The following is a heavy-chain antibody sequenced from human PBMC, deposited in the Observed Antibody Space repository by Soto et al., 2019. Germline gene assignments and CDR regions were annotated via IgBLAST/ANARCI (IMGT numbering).Heavy chain of an antibody. D-gene: IGHD6-19*01. CDR3: ARSSGWNRFDY. CDR1: GFSVSPHY. CDR2: IYSGTTT. Sequence: EVLLEEWGGGLVQPGGSLRLSCAVSGFSVSPHYMNWVRQAPGKGLEWVSVIYSGTTTNYGDSVKGRFTISRDNSKNTLYLQMDSLRAEDTAVYYCARSSGWNRFDYWGQGTLVTVSS. J-gene: IGHJ4*02. V-gene: IGHV3-66*01.